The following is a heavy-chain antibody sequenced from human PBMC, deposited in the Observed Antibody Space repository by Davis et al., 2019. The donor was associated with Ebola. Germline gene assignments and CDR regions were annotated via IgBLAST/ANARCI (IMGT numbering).Heavy chain of an antibody. J-gene: IGHJ6*02. V-gene: IGHV1-3*01. CDR2: INAGNGNT. CDR1: GYTFTSYT. CDR3: ARDFPIVVVVAATSYYYGMDV. Sequence: AASVKVSCKASGYTFTSYTMHWVRQAPGQRLEWMGWINAGNGNTKYSQKFQGRVTITRDTSASTAYMELSSLRSEDTAVYYCARDFPIVVVVAATSYYYGMDVWGQGTTVTVSS. D-gene: IGHD2-15*01.